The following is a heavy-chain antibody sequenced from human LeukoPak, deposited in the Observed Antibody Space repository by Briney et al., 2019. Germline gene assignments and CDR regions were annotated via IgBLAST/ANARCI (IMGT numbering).Heavy chain of an antibody. CDR1: GFTFSSYA. Sequence: GRSLRLSCAASGFTFSSYAMHWVRQAPGKGLEWVAVISYDGSNKYYADSVKGRFTISRDNSKNTLYQQMNSLRAEDTAVYYCARDPSDYDFWSGYYRPFDYWGQGTLVTVSS. D-gene: IGHD3-3*01. J-gene: IGHJ4*02. CDR3: ARDPSDYDFWSGYYRPFDY. V-gene: IGHV3-30*04. CDR2: ISYDGSNK.